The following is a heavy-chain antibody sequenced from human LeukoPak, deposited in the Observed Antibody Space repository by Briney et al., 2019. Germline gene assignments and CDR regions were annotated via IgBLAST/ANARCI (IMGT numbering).Heavy chain of an antibody. V-gene: IGHV3-49*04. Sequence: PGGSLRLSCTASGFTFGDYAMSWVRQAPGQGLEWVGFIRSKAYGGTTEYAASVKGRFTISRDDSKSIAYLQMNSLKTEDTAVYYCTREGRGSDAFDYWGQGTLVTVSS. CDR1: GFTFGDYA. CDR2: IRSKAYGGTT. CDR3: TREGRGSDAFDY. D-gene: IGHD3-16*01. J-gene: IGHJ4*02.